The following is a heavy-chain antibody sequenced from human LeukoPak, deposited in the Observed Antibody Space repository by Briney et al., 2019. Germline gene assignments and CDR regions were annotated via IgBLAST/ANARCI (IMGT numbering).Heavy chain of an antibody. V-gene: IGHV4-59*01. J-gene: IGHJ4*02. CDR2: VDNSGTS. CDR1: GFTFSTYS. Sequence: GSLRLSCAASGFTFSTYSMNWVRQAPGKGLEWIGYVDNSGTSNYNPSLKSRVTISVDTSKNQFSLKLTSVTAADTAVYYCARVGSYSFDYWGQGTLVTVSS. CDR3: ARVGSYSFDY. D-gene: IGHD1-26*01.